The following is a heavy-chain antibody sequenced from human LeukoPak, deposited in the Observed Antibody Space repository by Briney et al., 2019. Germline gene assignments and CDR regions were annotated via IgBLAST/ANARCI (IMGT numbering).Heavy chain of an antibody. Sequence: GASVKVSCKASGYTFTGYYMHWVRQAPGQGLEWMGWINPNGGGTNYAQKFQGRVTMTRDTSISTAYMELSRLRSDDTAVYYCARPIDYYGSGSYYNNWGQGTLVTVSS. CDR3: ARPIDYYGSGSYYNN. CDR2: INPNGGGT. J-gene: IGHJ4*02. CDR1: GYTFTGYY. D-gene: IGHD3-10*01. V-gene: IGHV1-2*02.